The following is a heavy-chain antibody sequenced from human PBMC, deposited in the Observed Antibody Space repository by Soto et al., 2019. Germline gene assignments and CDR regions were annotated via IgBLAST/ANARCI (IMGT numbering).Heavy chain of an antibody. Sequence: QVQLVQSGAEVKKPGSSVKVSCKASGGTLSSSTISWVRQAPGQGLEWMGRVLPILGIANYAQKFQGRVTITADKSTTTPYMELSSLRSEDTAVFYCASARSGYDYSYFDFWGQGTLVTVSS. CDR2: VLPILGIA. D-gene: IGHD5-12*01. V-gene: IGHV1-69*02. J-gene: IGHJ4*02. CDR1: GGTLSSST. CDR3: ASARSGYDYSYFDF.